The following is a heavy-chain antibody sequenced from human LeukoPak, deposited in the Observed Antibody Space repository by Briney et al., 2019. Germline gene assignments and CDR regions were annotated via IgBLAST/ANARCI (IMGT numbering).Heavy chain of an antibody. Sequence: PSETLSLTCTVSGGSLNTYYWSWIRQPAGKGLEYIGRIYTSGSTNYNPSLKSRVTMSVDTSKNQFSLKLSSVTAADTAVYYCARAILRRIVGWAPFELSNWFDPWGQGTLVTVSS. CDR2: IYTSGST. J-gene: IGHJ5*02. D-gene: IGHD2-21*01. CDR1: GGSLNTYY. V-gene: IGHV4-4*07. CDR3: ARAILRRIVGWAPFELSNWFDP.